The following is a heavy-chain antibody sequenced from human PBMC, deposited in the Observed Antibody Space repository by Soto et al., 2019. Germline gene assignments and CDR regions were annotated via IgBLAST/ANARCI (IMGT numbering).Heavy chain of an antibody. D-gene: IGHD5-12*01. J-gene: IGHJ6*02. CDR2: IYYSGST. Sequence: KSSETLSLTCTVSGGSISSGGYYWSWIRQHPGKGLEWIGYIYYSGSTYYNPSLKRRVTISVDTSKNQFSLKLSSVTAADTAVYYCARDRGSGYDSIYYYYGMDVWGQGTTVTVSS. CDR1: GGSISSGGYY. V-gene: IGHV4-31*03. CDR3: ARDRGSGYDSIYYYYGMDV.